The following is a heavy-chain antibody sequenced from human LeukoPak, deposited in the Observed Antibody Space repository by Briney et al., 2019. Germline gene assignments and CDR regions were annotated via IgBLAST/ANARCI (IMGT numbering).Heavy chain of an antibody. CDR3: AKGSKGTSDY. CDR1: GFTFSSDV. J-gene: IGHJ4*02. CDR2: IIGSGGSR. Sequence: PGGSLRLSCVASGFTFSSDVMAWVRQAPGKGLEWVSSIIGSGGSRYYADSVKGRVTISRDNSKNTLYLQIYSLRAEDTAIYYCAKGSKGTSDYWGQGTLVTVSS. V-gene: IGHV3-23*01.